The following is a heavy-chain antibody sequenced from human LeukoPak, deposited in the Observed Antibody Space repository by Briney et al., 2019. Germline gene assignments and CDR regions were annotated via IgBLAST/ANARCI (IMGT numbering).Heavy chain of an antibody. V-gene: IGHV3-30*03. CDR1: RFTFSTFG. Sequence: GGSLRLSCAASRFTFSTFGMHWVRQAPGKGLEWVAVISSDGDNKYYADSVRGRFTISRDNSKDTLYLQMSNLRLEDTAVYYCRAATKVFDYYYDYWGPGTLVTVSS. CDR3: RAATKVFDYYYDY. D-gene: IGHD3-10*01. J-gene: IGHJ4*02. CDR2: ISSDGDNK.